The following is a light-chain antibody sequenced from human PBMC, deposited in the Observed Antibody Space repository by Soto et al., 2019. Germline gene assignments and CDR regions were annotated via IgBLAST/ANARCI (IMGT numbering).Light chain of an antibody. J-gene: IGLJ1*01. CDR3: CSYAGSSTFYG. CDR2: EVS. V-gene: IGLV2-23*02. Sequence: QSALTQPAPVSGSPGQSITISCTGTSSDVGSYNLISWYQQYPDKAPKLMIYEVSKRPSGVSNRFSGSKSGNTASLTISGLQAEDEADYYCCSYAGSSTFYGFGSGTKVTVL. CDR1: SSDVGSYNL.